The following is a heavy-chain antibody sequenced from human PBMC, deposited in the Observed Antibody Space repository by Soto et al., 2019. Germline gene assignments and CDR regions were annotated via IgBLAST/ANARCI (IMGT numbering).Heavy chain of an antibody. CDR3: ARTETSIVGATNAFDI. Sequence: SQTLSLTCAISGDIVSSNSAAWNCIRQSPSRGLEWLGRTYYRSKWYNDYAVSVKSRITINPDTSKNQFSLQLNSVTPEDTAVYYCARTETSIVGATNAFDIWGQGTMVTVSS. J-gene: IGHJ3*02. V-gene: IGHV6-1*01. CDR1: GDIVSSNSAA. CDR2: TYYRSKWYN. D-gene: IGHD1-26*01.